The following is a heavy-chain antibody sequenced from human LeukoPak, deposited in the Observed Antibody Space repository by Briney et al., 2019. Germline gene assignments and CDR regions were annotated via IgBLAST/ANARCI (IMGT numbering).Heavy chain of an antibody. CDR1: GFTFSSYA. V-gene: IGHV3-23*01. Sequence: GGSLRLSCAASGFTFSSYAMSWVRQAPGKGLEWVSLINDSGGNTYYADSVKGRFTISRDNSKNTLFLQMSSLRAEDTAVYYCAKLSFSAAGFDYWGQGTLVTVSS. J-gene: IGHJ4*02. D-gene: IGHD6-13*01. CDR3: AKLSFSAAGFDY. CDR2: INDSGGNT.